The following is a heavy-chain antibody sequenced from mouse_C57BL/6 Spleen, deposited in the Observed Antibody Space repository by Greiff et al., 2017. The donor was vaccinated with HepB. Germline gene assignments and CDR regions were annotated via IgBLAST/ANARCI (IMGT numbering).Heavy chain of an antibody. CDR2: ILPGSGST. CDR1: GYTFTSYW. CDR3: ARSRYYSSSPWFAY. V-gene: IGHV1-9*01. J-gene: IGHJ3*01. D-gene: IGHD1-1*01. Sequence: QVQLQQSGAELMKPGASVKLSCKATGYTFTSYWIEWVKQRPGHGLEWIGEILPGSGSTNYNEKFKGKATLTADTSSTTAYMKLSSLTTEDSAIYYCARSRYYSSSPWFAYWGQGTLVTVSA.